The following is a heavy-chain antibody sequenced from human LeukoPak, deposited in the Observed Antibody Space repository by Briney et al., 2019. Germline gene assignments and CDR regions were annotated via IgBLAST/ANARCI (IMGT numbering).Heavy chain of an antibody. CDR3: ATGAYYAD. Sequence: PGGSLRLSCAASGFTFSSYAMSWVRQAPGKGLEWVSTISDSGGSTYYADSVKGRFTISRDNSKNTLYLQMNSLRVDDTAVYYCATGAYYADWGQGTLVTVSS. V-gene: IGHV3-23*01. CDR1: GFTFSSYA. D-gene: IGHD3-3*01. J-gene: IGHJ1*01. CDR2: ISDSGGST.